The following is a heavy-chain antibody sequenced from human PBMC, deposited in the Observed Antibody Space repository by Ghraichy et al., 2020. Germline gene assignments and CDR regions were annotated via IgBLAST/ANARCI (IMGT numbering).Heavy chain of an antibody. CDR3: ATTPSSFWSGYFMY. CDR2: NNAYNGKT. J-gene: IGHJ4*02. D-gene: IGHD3-3*01. CDR1: GYIFKNYG. V-gene: IGHV1-18*01. Sequence: ASVKVSCKASGYIFKNYGITWVRQAPGQGLEWMGWNNAYNGKTNYTQKFQGRVTMTTDASTSTAYLELRNLKSDDTAVYYCATTPSSFWSGYFMYWGQGTLVTVSS.